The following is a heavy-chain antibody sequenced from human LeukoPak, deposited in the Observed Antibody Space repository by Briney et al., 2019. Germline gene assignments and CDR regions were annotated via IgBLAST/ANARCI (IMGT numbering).Heavy chain of an antibody. D-gene: IGHD3-22*01. V-gene: IGHV4-34*01. J-gene: IGHJ5*02. CDR1: GGSFSGYY. Sequence: PSETLSLTCAVYGGSFSGYYWSWIRQPPGKGLEWIGEINHSGSTNYNPSLKSRVTISVDTSKNQFSLKLSSVTAADTAVYYCARNPNYYDSSGYPNWFDPWGQGTLVTVSS. CDR2: INHSGST. CDR3: ARNPNYYDSSGYPNWFDP.